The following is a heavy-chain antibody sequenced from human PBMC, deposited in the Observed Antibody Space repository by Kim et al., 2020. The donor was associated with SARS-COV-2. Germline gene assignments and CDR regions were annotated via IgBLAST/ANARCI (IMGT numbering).Heavy chain of an antibody. J-gene: IGHJ4*02. Sequence: SETLSLTCTVSGDSINPYYWSWIRQPPGKGLEWIGYVHYKGSTNYNPSLESRVTISMDTSKNEFSLKLNSVTAADTAIYYCARGERRGTLGNYRTAKFDYWGQGSLVTVSS. D-gene: IGHD3-10*01. CDR1: GDSINPYY. CDR2: VHYKGST. CDR3: ARGERRGTLGNYRTAKFDY. V-gene: IGHV4-59*13.